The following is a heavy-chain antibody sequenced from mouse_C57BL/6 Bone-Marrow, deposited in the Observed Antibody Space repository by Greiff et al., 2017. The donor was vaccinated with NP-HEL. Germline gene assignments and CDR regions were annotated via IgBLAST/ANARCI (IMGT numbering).Heavy chain of an antibody. V-gene: IGHV1-81*01. D-gene: IGHD2-3*01. Sequence: VHLVESGAELARPGASVKLSCKASGYTFTSYGISWVKQRTGQGLEWIGEIYPRSGNTYYNEKFKGKATLTADKSSSTAYMELRSLTSEDSAVYFCASIPSYAMDYWGQGTSVTVSS. CDR3: ASIPSYAMDY. CDR1: GYTFTSYG. CDR2: IYPRSGNT. J-gene: IGHJ4*01.